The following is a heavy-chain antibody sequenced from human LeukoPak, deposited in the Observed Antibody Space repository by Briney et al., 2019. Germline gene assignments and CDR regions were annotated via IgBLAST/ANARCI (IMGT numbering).Heavy chain of an antibody. V-gene: IGHV4-34*01. J-gene: IGHJ4*02. Sequence: SETLSLTCAVYGGSFSGYYWSWIRQPPGKGLEWIGEINHSGSTNYNPSLKSRLTISVDTSKNQFSLKLSSVTAEDPAVYYCARVSLRFGESMYWGQGTLVTVSS. CDR3: ARVSLRFGESMY. CDR2: INHSGST. D-gene: IGHD3-10*01. CDR1: GGSFSGYY.